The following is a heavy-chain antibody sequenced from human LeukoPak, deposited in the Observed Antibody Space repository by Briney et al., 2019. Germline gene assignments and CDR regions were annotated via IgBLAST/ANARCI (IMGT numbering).Heavy chain of an antibody. CDR1: GFTFSGFS. CDR2: INGNGGNK. V-gene: IGHV3-64*02. CDR3: ARIGMENFYDL. D-gene: IGHD2/OR15-2a*01. J-gene: IGHJ5*02. Sequence: GGSLRFSCAASGFTFSGFSMHWIRQAPGRGLECFSAINGNGGNKFYTDSARGRFTIFRDNSKNTLFLQMCSLRGEDTALYFCARIGMENFYDLWGQGTLVTVSS.